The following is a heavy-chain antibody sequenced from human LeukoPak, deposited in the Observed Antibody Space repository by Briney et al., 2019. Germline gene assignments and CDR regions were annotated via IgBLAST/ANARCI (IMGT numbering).Heavy chain of an antibody. D-gene: IGHD2-2*01. CDR2: ISSSSSYI. CDR3: ASRSPYCSSTSCPSRGNYYYYMDV. CDR1: GFTFSSYS. V-gene: IGHV3-21*01. Sequence: GGSLRLSCAAPGFTFSSYSMNWVRQAPGKGLEWVSSISSSSSYIYYADSVKGRFTISRDNAKNSLYLQMNSLRAEDTAVYYCASRSPYCSSTSCPSRGNYYYYMDVWGKGTTVTVSS. J-gene: IGHJ6*03.